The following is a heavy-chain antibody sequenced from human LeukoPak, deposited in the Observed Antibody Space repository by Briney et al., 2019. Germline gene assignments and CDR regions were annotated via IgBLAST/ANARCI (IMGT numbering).Heavy chain of an antibody. CDR1: GYSISSGYY. CDR3: ARSNGGSQDY. CDR2: VYHSGTT. Sequence: SETLSLTCTVSGYSISSGYYWGWIRQPPGKGLEWIGSVYHSGTTFYNPSLKSRVTISVDTSKNQFSLKLSSVTAADTAVYYCARSNGGSQDYWGQGTLVTISS. J-gene: IGHJ4*02. V-gene: IGHV4-38-2*02. D-gene: IGHD3-16*01.